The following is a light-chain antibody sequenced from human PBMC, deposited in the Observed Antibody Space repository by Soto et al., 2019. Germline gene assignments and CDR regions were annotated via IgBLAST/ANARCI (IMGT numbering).Light chain of an antibody. J-gene: IGKJ2*03. CDR2: GAS. CDR3: QKYDTSPYS. CDR1: QSVISNY. V-gene: IGKV3-20*01. Sequence: SVMAQSPGTLSLSPGAGATLSCKSSQSVISNYLAWYQKKPGQAPRLLIYGASNRATGIPDRFTGSGSGTDFTLTISGLEPEDVAVYYCQKYDTSPYSFGQGTKLEIK.